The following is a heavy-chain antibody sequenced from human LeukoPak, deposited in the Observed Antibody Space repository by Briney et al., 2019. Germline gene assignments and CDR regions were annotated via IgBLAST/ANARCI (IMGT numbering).Heavy chain of an antibody. CDR2: IIPILGIA. V-gene: IGHV1-69*02. Sequence: SVKVSCKASGGTFSSYTISWVRQAPGQGLKWMGRIIPILGIANYAQKFQGRVTITADKSTSTAYMELSSLRSEDTAVYYCAVTKGELPTQTYYYYYGMDVWGQGTTVTVSS. D-gene: IGHD4-23*01. CDR1: GGTFSSYT. J-gene: IGHJ6*02. CDR3: AVTKGELPTQTYYYYYGMDV.